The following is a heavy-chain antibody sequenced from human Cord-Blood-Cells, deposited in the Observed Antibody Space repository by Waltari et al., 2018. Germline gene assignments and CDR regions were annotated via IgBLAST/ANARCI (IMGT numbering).Heavy chain of an antibody. D-gene: IGHD6-13*01. J-gene: IGHJ4*02. CDR3: ASVNSGYSSSWYFDY. V-gene: IGHV1-69*01. CDR1: GGTFSSYA. CDR2: IIPILGTA. Sequence: QVQLVQSGAEVKKPGSSVKVSCKASGGTFSSYAISWVRQAPGQGLEWMGGIIPILGTANYAQKCQGRVTITADESTSTAYMELSSLRSEDTAVYYCASVNSGYSSSWYFDYWGQGTLVTVSS.